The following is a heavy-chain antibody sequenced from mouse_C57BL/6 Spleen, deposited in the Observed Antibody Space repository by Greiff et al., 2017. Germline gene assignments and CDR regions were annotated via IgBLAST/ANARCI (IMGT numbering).Heavy chain of an antibody. CDR2: ITYDGSST. Sequence: VQLMESEGGLVQPGSSMKLSCTASGFTFSDYYMAWVRQVPEQGLEWVANITYDGSSTYYLDSLKSRFIISRDNAKNILYLQMSSLKSEDTATYYCARRDGYDSLFAYWGQGTLVTVSA. CDR3: ARRDGYDSLFAY. D-gene: IGHD2-2*01. CDR1: GFTFSDYY. J-gene: IGHJ3*01. V-gene: IGHV5-16*01.